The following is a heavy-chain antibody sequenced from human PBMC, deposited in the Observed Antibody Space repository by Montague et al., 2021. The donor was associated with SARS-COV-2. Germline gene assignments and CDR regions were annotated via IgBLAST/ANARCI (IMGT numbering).Heavy chain of an antibody. Sequence: SETLSLTCTVSGGAISSSSYYWGWIRQPPGKGLEWIGSIYYSGSTXYKPSLKSRVTISVDTSKNQFSLELSSVTAADTAVYYCARDTRITMLVVVNRYGMDVWGQGTTVTVSS. J-gene: IGHJ6*02. CDR3: ARDTRITMLVVVNRYGMDV. V-gene: IGHV4-39*07. D-gene: IGHD3-22*01. CDR2: IYYSGST. CDR1: GGAISSSSYY.